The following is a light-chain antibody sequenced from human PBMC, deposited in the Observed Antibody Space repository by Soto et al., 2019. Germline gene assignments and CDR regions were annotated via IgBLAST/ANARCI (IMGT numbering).Light chain of an antibody. CDR2: GAS. Sequence: EIVLTQSPGTLSLSPGERATLSCRASQSISSNYLAWYQQKPGQAPRLLIYGASSRATGIPDRFSGSGSGTDFTLTISRLEPEDFAVYYCQQYGSSPPRTFRQGTKLEIK. V-gene: IGKV3-20*01. CDR3: QQYGSSPPRT. J-gene: IGKJ2*01. CDR1: QSISSNY.